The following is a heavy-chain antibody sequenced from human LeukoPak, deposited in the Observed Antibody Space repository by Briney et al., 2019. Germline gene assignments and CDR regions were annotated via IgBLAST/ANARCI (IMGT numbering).Heavy chain of an antibody. CDR1: GYSFTSYW. V-gene: IGHV5-51*01. CDR3: ARQTDWGYSYGPSDY. Sequence: GESLKISCKGSGYSFTSYWIGWVRRMPGKGLEWMGIIYPGDSDTRYSPSFQGQVTISADKSISTAYLQWSSLKASDTAMYYCARQTDWGYSYGPSDYWGQGTLVTVSS. CDR2: IYPGDSDT. J-gene: IGHJ4*02. D-gene: IGHD5-18*01.